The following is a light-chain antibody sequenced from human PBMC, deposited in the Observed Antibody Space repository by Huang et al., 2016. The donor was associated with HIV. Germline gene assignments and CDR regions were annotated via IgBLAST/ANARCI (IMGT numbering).Light chain of an antibody. CDR1: QSLVYGDGNTH. CDR2: KVS. V-gene: IGKV2-30*01. Sequence: DVVMTQSPLSLPVTLGQPASISCRSSQSLVYGDGNTHLNWFKQRPGQAPRRLIYKVSNRDSGVPDRFSGSGSGTDFTLKISRVEAEDVGIYYCMQGIHWPPWTFGQGTKVEIK. CDR3: MQGIHWPPWT. J-gene: IGKJ1*01.